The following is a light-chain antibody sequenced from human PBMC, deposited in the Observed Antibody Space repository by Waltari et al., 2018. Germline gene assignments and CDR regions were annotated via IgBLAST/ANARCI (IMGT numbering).Light chain of an antibody. CDR3: XQSYSTPIT. CDR1: QSISSY. V-gene: IGKV1-39*01. J-gene: IGKJ5*01. Sequence: DIQMTQSPSSLSASVGDSVTITCRASQSISSYLNWYQHKPGKAPKFLIYSASSLQSGVPSRFSDSGSGTDFTLTISNLQPDDFATYXXXQSYSTPITFGQGTRLEIK. CDR2: SAS.